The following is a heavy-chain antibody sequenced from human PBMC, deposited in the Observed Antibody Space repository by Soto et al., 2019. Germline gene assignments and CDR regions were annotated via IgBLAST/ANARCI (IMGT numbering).Heavy chain of an antibody. D-gene: IGHD3-10*01. Sequence: EVQLVESGGGLVQPGRSLRLSCAASGFTFDDYAMHWVRQAPGKGLEWVTGISWNSDTIGYAASVKGRFTISRDNAKNSLYLQMNSLRAEDTAFYYCARDVWSRASGPPDSWGQGTLVTVSS. CDR3: ARDVWSRASGPPDS. J-gene: IGHJ4*02. V-gene: IGHV3-9*01. CDR1: GFTFDDYA. CDR2: ISWNSDTI.